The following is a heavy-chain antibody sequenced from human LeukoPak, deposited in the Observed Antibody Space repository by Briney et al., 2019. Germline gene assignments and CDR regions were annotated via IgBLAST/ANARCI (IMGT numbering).Heavy chain of an antibody. D-gene: IGHD3-22*01. CDR3: ARLKYYDSTGYTPGYYMDV. CDR1: GGSIISYY. CDR2: IYPSGST. V-gene: IGHV4-4*07. Sequence: SETLSLTRTVSGGSIISYYWSWVRQSAGKGLQWIGRIYPSGSTEYNTSLKSRVTMSVDMSKKQFSLKLNSVTAADTAVYYCARLKYYDSTGYTPGYYMDVWGKGTTVTVSS. J-gene: IGHJ6*03.